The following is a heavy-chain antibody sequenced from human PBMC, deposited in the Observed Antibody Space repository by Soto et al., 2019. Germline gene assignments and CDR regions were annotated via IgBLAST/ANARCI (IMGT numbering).Heavy chain of an antibody. CDR1: GGSFSSYY. J-gene: IGHJ5*02. CDR3: ATGRSEVVPGAMDT. V-gene: IGHV4-4*07. D-gene: IGHD2-2*01. Sequence: QVQLQESGPGLVKPSETLSLSCTVSGGSFSSYYCNWVRKSAGKGLEWIGRVYPTGRTTYNPSLKSRLTMSVGTSKNQFSLRLTSMTAADTAVYYCATGRSEVVPGAMDTWGQGTLVTVSS. CDR2: VYPTGRT.